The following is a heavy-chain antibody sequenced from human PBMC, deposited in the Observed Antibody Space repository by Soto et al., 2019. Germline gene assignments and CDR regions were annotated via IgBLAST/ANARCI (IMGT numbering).Heavy chain of an antibody. CDR2: IKNKTDGGTT. CDR1: GFTFSNAW. J-gene: IGHJ3*02. V-gene: IGHV3-15*01. CDR3: SPDIVVVTAIGSFDN. D-gene: IGHD2-21*02. Sequence: GGSLRLSCAASGFTFSNAWMSWVRQAPGKGLEWVGRIKNKTDGGTTNYPAPVKGKFTISKNDSKNPPYLQMNNLKTEDPAVYFCSPDIVVVTAIGSFDNWGQGTMVPGSS.